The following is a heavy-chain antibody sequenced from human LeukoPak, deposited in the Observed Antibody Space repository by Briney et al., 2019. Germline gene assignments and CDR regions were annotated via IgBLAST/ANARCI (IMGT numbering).Heavy chain of an antibody. CDR2: INPNRGDT. CDR1: GYTFTNYY. J-gene: IGHJ4*02. D-gene: IGHD4-17*01. CDR3: TRDLLGFATTPLSD. V-gene: IGHV1-2*02. Sequence: GSVTVSCKASGYTFTNYYMHWVRQAPGHGLEWMGWINPNRGDTNYAQKFQGRVTMTRDTSISTAFMELTRLTSDDTAVYYCTRDLLGFATTPLSDWGQGTLVTVSS.